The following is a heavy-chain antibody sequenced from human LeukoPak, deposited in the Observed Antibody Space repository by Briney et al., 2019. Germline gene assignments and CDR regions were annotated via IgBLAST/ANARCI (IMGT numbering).Heavy chain of an antibody. V-gene: IGHV1-2*06. Sequence: ASEKVSCKASGYTFTGYYMHWVRQAPGQGLEWMGRINPNSGGTNYAQKVQGRVTMTRDTSISTAYMEMSRLRSDDTAVYYCARDTLTKVTTSWAQGTLVTVSS. D-gene: IGHD4-17*01. CDR3: ARDTLTKVTTS. CDR1: GYTFTGYY. J-gene: IGHJ4*02. CDR2: INPNSGGT.